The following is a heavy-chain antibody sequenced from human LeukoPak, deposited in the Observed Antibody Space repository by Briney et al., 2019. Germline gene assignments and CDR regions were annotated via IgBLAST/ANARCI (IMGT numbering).Heavy chain of an antibody. CDR3: ARGMGGWALPHFDY. D-gene: IGHD6-19*01. Sequence: GGSLRLSCAASGFTFNAFGMNWVRQAPGKGLEWVSYIGTTSGAIYYADSVKGRFTISRDNSKNTLYLQMNSLRAEDTAVYYCARGMGGWALPHFDYWGQGTLVTVSS. CDR1: GFTFNAFG. CDR2: IGTTSGAI. V-gene: IGHV3-48*01. J-gene: IGHJ4*02.